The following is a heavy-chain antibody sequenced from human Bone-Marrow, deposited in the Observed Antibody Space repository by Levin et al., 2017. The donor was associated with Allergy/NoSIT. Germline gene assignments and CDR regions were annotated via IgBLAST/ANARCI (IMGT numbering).Heavy chain of an antibody. CDR3: AKGTVAGTGGGYFDS. CDR2: ISWNSGSI. Sequence: SLKISCAASGFTFDDYAMHWVRQAPGKGLEWVSGISWNSGSIGYADSVKGRFTISRDNAKNSLYLQMNSLRGEDTALYYCAKGTVAGTGGGYFDSWGQGTLVTVSS. CDR1: GFTFDDYA. V-gene: IGHV3-9*01. J-gene: IGHJ4*02. D-gene: IGHD6-19*01.